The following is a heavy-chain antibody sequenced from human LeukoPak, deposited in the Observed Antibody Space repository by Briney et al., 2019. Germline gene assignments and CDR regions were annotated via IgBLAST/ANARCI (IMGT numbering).Heavy chain of an antibody. CDR1: GYTFTSYD. CDR2: VNPNSGNT. CDR3: ARIGGSSFYYFDY. V-gene: IGHV1-8*03. Sequence: ASVKVSCKASGYTFTSYDINWARQAPGQGLEWVGWVNPNSGNTGYAQKFQGRVTITRNTSRGTAYMELSSLRSEDTAVYYCARIGGSSFYYFDYWGQGTLVTVSS. D-gene: IGHD2-2*01. J-gene: IGHJ4*02.